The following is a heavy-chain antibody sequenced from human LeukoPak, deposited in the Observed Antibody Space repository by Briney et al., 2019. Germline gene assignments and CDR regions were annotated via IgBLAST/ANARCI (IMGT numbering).Heavy chain of an antibody. CDR3: AREDMTTVTTRWAFDI. V-gene: IGHV3-7*01. Sequence: GGSLRLSCAASGFIFSNYWMSWVHQAPGKGLEWVANIKQDGSEKYYVDSAKGRFTISRDNAKNSLYLQMNSLRAEDTAVYYCAREDMTTVTTRWAFDIWGQGSMVTVSS. J-gene: IGHJ3*02. CDR2: IKQDGSEK. CDR1: GFIFSNYW. D-gene: IGHD4-17*01.